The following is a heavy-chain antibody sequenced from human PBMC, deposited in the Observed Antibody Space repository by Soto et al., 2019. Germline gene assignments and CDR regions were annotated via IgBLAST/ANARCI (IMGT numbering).Heavy chain of an antibody. Sequence: EVQLVESGGGLVKPGRSLTLSCTASGFTFGDYALSWVRRAPGKGLEWVGSIRSKAYGGTPEYAAAVKGRFSISRDDSKSVAYLQVNSLKTEDAAVYYCTRLPRHPLPPFDFWGQGTRVTVSS. J-gene: IGHJ4*02. CDR2: IRSKAYGGTP. CDR1: GFTFGDYA. CDR3: TRLPRHPLPPFDF. V-gene: IGHV3-49*04.